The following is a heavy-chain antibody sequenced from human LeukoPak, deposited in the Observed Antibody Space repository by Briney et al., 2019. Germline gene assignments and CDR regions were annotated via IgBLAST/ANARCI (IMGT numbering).Heavy chain of an antibody. V-gene: IGHV4-4*02. CDR3: ASYCGGDCYLG. CDR2: TWHSGSST. CDR1: DGSIKTNYW. J-gene: IGHJ4*02. D-gene: IGHD2-21*02. Sequence: SETLSLTCTVSDGSIKTNYWWTWVRQPPGKGLEWIGETWHSGSSTNYNPSLKSRVTISVDTSKNQFSLKLSSVTAADTAVYYCASYCGGDCYLGWGQGTLVTVSS.